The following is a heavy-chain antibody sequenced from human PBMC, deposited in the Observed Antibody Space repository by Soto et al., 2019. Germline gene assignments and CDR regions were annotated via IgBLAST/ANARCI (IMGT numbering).Heavy chain of an antibody. D-gene: IGHD3-22*01. V-gene: IGHV5-51*01. J-gene: IGHJ4*02. CDR3: ARQPPVLWYYDSSGSFDY. CDR1: GYSFTSYW. CDR2: IYPGDSDT. Sequence: PGDSLTISCKGSGYSFTSYWIGWVRQMPGKGLEWMGIIYPGDSDTRYSPSFQGQVTISADKSISTAYLQWSSLKASDTAMYYCARQPPVLWYYDSSGSFDYWGQGTLVTVSS.